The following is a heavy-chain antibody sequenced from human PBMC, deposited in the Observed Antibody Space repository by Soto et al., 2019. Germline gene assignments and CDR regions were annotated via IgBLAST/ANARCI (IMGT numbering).Heavy chain of an antibody. D-gene: IGHD3-9*01. CDR3: ARDVPYHDILTGYYPRYNFDY. V-gene: IGHV3-74*01. J-gene: IGHJ4*02. CDR2: LNSDGSTT. Sequence: PGGSLRLSCEASGFRFTSYWMHWVRQSPGKGLVWVSRLNSDGSTTNYADSVKGRFTISRDNTKNTVYLQMNSLRADDTAVYYCARDVPYHDILTGYYPRYNFDYWGQGTLVTVSS. CDR1: GFRFTSYW.